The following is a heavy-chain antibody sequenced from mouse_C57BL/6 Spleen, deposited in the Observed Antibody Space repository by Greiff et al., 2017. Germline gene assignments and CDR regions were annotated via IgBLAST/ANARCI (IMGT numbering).Heavy chain of an antibody. CDR3: AREGYYCSSSSWFAY. Sequence: EVQVVESGGGLVKPGGSLKLSCAASGFTFSSYAMSWVRQTPEKRLEWVATISDGGSYTYYPANVKGRFTSSRDNARNNLYQQMSHLKSENTAMYYYAREGYYCSSSSWFAYWGQGTLVTVSA. J-gene: IGHJ3*01. D-gene: IGHD1-1*01. V-gene: IGHV5-4*01. CDR2: ISDGGSYT. CDR1: GFTFSSYA.